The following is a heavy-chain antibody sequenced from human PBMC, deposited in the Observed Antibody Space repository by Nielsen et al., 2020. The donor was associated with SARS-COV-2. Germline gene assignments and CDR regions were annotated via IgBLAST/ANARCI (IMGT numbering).Heavy chain of an antibody. CDR1: GGPISDDGYY. CDR3: ARESEYRDRWKALDS. CDR2: IDYRGKT. V-gene: IGHV4-31*03. J-gene: IGHJ5*01. D-gene: IGHD2-2*01. Sequence: SETLSLTCTVSGGPISDDGYYWTWIRQHPGKGPEWVGYIDYRGKTYYNPSLKSRASMSVDTSKNQFSLMLSSVTAADTAVFYCARESEYRDRWKALDSWGHGTLVTVS.